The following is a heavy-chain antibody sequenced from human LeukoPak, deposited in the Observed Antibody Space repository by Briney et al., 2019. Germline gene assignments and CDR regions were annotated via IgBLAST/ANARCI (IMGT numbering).Heavy chain of an antibody. V-gene: IGHV1-69*05. CDR1: GGTFSSYA. Sequence: SVKVSCKASGGTFSSYAISWVRQAPGQGLEWMGGIIPIFGTANYAQKLQGRVTITTDESTSTAYMELSSLRSEDTAVYYCARVRIAAAGHFDYWGQGTLVTVSS. J-gene: IGHJ4*02. CDR2: IIPIFGTA. D-gene: IGHD6-13*01. CDR3: ARVRIAAAGHFDY.